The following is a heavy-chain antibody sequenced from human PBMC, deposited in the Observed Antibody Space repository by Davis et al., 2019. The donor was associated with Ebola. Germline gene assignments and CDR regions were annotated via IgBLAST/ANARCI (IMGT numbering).Heavy chain of an antibody. D-gene: IGHD5-24*01. V-gene: IGHV6-1*01. CDR3: ARGLATIPFDY. CDR1: GDSLSSNSAA. J-gene: IGHJ4*02. CDR2: TYYRSKWYN. Sequence: SQTLSLTCAISGDSLSSNSAARNWISQPPSRGLEWLRRTYYRSKWYNDYAVSVKSRITINPDTSKNQFSLQLNSVTPEDTAVYYCARGLATIPFDYWGQGTLVTVSS.